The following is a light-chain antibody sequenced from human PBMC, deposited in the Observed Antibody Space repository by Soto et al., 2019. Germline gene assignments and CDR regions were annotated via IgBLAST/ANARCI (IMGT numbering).Light chain of an antibody. J-gene: IGKJ1*01. CDR3: QQYNSYGT. CDR1: QSISSS. CDR2: KAS. V-gene: IGKV1-5*03. Sequence: DIQMTQSPSTLSASVGDRVTITCRASQSISSSLAWYQQKPGKAPKLLIYKASSLESGVPSRFSGSGSGTEFTLTINSLQPDDFATYYCQQYNSYGTFGQGTKVEIK.